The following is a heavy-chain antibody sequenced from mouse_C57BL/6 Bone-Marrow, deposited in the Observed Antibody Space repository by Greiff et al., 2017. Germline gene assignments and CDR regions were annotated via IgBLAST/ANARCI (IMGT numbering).Heavy chain of an antibody. J-gene: IGHJ4*01. CDR1: GFTFSDYY. Sequence: EVQLQESGGGLVQPGGSLKLSCAASGFTFSDYYMYWVRQTPEKRLEWVAYISNGGGSTYYPDTVKGRFTISRDNAKNTLYLQMSRLKSEDTAMYYCASPYPSGTGAMDYWGQGTSVTVSS. CDR2: ISNGGGST. D-gene: IGHD2-10*02. V-gene: IGHV5-12*01. CDR3: ASPYPSGTGAMDY.